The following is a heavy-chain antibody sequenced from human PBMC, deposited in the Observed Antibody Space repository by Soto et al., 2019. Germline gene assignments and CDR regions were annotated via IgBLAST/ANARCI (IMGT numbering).Heavy chain of an antibody. Sequence: SETLSLTCTVSGGSISSSSYYWGWIRQPPGKGLEWIGSIYYSGSTYYNPSLKSRVTISVDTSKNQFSLKLSSVTAADTAVYYCARHWRPGKWPRYSGGSCYSCWFDPWGQGTLVTVSS. CDR3: ARHWRPGKWPRYSGGSCYSCWFDP. J-gene: IGHJ5*02. D-gene: IGHD2-15*01. CDR1: GGSISSSSYY. V-gene: IGHV4-39*01. CDR2: IYYSGST.